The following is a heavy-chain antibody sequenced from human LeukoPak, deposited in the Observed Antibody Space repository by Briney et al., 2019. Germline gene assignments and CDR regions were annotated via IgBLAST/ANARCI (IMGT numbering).Heavy chain of an antibody. CDR2: IKQDGSEK. J-gene: IGHJ3*02. CDR1: GFTFSGYW. CDR3: AAEQQLVYGVFNI. V-gene: IGHV3-7*03. D-gene: IGHD6-13*01. Sequence: GGSLRLSCAASGFTFSGYWMSWVRQAPGKGLEWVANIKQDGSEKYSVDSVKGRFTISRDNAKNSLYLQLNSLRAEDTAVYYCAAEQQLVYGVFNIWGQGTMVTVSS.